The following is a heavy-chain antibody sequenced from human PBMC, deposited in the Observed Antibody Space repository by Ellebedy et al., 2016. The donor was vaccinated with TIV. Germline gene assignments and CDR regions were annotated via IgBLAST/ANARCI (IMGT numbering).Heavy chain of an antibody. CDR2: INPNTGGT. CDR3: ARDPGYCKSTSCYNLDFFDF. D-gene: IGHD2-2*02. CDR1: GYSFIGYY. J-gene: IGHJ4*02. V-gene: IGHV1-2*02. Sequence: ASVKVSCKASGYSFIGYYLHWVRQAPGQGFEWMGWINPNTGGTDCAQKFQDRVKMTRDTSLTTAYMELSSLRPYDGAVYFCARDPGYCKSTSCYNLDFFDFWGQGTLVTVSS.